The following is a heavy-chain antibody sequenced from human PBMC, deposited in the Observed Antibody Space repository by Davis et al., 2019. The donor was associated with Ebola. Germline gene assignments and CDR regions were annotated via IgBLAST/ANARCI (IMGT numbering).Heavy chain of an antibody. D-gene: IGHD2-15*01. CDR3: ARAGYCRGGTCTSPPLDY. Sequence: GESLKISCAASGFTFSDYYMSWIRQAPGKGLEWVSYISSSSSYTNYADSVKGRFTISRDNAKNSLYLQMNSLRAEDTAVYYCARAGYCRGGTCTSPPLDYWGQGTLATVS. V-gene: IGHV3-11*06. J-gene: IGHJ4*02. CDR2: ISSSSSYT. CDR1: GFTFSDYY.